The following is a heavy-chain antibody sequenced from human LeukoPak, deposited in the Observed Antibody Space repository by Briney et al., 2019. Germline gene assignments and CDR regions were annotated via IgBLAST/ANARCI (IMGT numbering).Heavy chain of an antibody. CDR2: IFHSGGT. Sequence: SETLSLTCTVSGGSISSYYWSWIRQPPGKGLEWIGYIFHSGGTNYNPSLKSRVTISVDTSKNQFSLKLSSVTAADTAVYYCAREVGSSGSYGYFDYWGQGALVTVSS. CDR3: AREVGSSGSYGYFDY. J-gene: IGHJ4*02. CDR1: GGSISSYY. V-gene: IGHV4-59*12. D-gene: IGHD1-26*01.